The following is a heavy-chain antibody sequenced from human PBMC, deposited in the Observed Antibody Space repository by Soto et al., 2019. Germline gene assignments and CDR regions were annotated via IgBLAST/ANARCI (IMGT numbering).Heavy chain of an antibody. CDR1: GFTFSSYA. J-gene: IGHJ5*02. CDR2: ISGSGGST. CDR3: AKSLRGSSSSDWFDP. V-gene: IGHV3-23*01. D-gene: IGHD6-6*01. Sequence: GGSLRLSCAASGFTFSSYAVSWVRQAPGKGLEWVSAISGSGGSTYYADSVKGRFTISRDNSKNTLYLQMNSLRAEDTAVYDCAKSLRGSSSSDWFDPWGQGTLVTVSS.